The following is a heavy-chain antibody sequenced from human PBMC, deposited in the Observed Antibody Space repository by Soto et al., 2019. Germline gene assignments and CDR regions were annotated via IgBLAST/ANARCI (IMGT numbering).Heavy chain of an antibody. Sequence: GGSLRLSXAASGFTVSSSYMSWVRQAPGKGLEWVSTIYTPGSTYYADSVKGRFTISRDISKNTLHLQMNSLRADDTAVYYCARGLVGSTTAFDYWGQGTLVTVS. J-gene: IGHJ4*02. CDR1: GFTVSSSY. CDR3: ARGLVGSTTAFDY. CDR2: IYTPGST. V-gene: IGHV3-53*01. D-gene: IGHD1-26*01.